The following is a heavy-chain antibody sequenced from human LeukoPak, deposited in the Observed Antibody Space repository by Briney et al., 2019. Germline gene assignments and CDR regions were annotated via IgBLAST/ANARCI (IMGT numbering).Heavy chain of an antibody. V-gene: IGHV3-30-3*01. CDR3: AKASIWFGFFDI. J-gene: IGHJ3*02. Sequence: PGRSLRLSCAASGFTFSSYAMHWVRQAPGKGLEWVAVISYDGSNKYYADSVKGRFTISRDNSKNTLYLQMNSLRAEDTAVYYCAKASIWFGFFDIWGQGTMVTVSS. D-gene: IGHD3-10*01. CDR2: ISYDGSNK. CDR1: GFTFSSYA.